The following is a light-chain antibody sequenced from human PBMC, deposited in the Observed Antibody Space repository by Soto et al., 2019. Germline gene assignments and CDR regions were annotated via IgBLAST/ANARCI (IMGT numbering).Light chain of an antibody. Sequence: QSVLTQPASVSGSPGQSITISCTGTSSDIGTYNYVSWYQQHTGKAPKLMIFDVSYRPSGVSNRFSGSKSDNTASLTISGLQAEDEADYYCNSYTGTSSRYGLGTGTKVTVL. J-gene: IGLJ1*01. CDR3: NSYTGTSSRYG. CDR2: DVS. V-gene: IGLV2-14*03. CDR1: SSDIGTYNY.